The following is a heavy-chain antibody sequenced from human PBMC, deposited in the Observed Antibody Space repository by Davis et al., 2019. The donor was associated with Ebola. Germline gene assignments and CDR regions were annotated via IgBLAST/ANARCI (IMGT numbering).Heavy chain of an antibody. V-gene: IGHV4-34*01. D-gene: IGHD6-13*01. J-gene: IGHJ5*02. CDR2: INHSGST. Sequence: SETLSLTCTVSGGSIPGYDSTWIRQPPGKGLEWIGAINHSGSTHYNPSLNSRVTISVDTSKNQFSLKLSSVTAADTAVYYCARDSSSWFWWFDPWGQGTLVTVSS. CDR1: GGSIPGYD. CDR3: ARDSSSWFWWFDP.